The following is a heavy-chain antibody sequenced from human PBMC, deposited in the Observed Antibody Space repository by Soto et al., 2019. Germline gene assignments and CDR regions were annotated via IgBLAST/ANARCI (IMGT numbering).Heavy chain of an antibody. CDR2: ISSSGSTI. J-gene: IGHJ4*02. Sequence: GVSLRLSCAASGFTFSNYEMNWVRQAPGKGLEWVSYISSSGSTIYYADSVKGRFTISRDNAKNSLYLQMNSLRAEDTAVYYCARLKIDFSSGYFEDWGPGTLVTLA. CDR3: ARLKIDFSSGYFED. V-gene: IGHV3-48*03. D-gene: IGHD3-3*01. CDR1: GFTFSNYE.